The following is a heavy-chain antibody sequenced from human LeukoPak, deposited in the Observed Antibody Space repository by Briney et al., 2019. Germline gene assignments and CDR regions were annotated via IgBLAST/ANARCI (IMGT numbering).Heavy chain of an antibody. Sequence: SETLSLTCNVSGGSISNYNYYWAWIRQPPGKGLEWIGRIHYSGSTWHNPSLKSRVTMSVDTSKNLFSLNLRSVTAADTAVYFCAGELVTTIRIFDYWGQGTLVAVSS. CDR2: IHYSGST. CDR3: AGELVTTIRIFDY. J-gene: IGHJ4*02. CDR1: GGSISNYNYY. V-gene: IGHV4-39*07. D-gene: IGHD5-12*01.